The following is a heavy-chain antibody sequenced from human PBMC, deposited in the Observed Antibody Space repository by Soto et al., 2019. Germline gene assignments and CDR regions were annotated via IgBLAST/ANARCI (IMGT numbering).Heavy chain of an antibody. CDR2: INDDGFTT. D-gene: IGHD1-26*01. Sequence: PVGSLRLSCEASGFIFSMYWMHWVRQVPGKGPVWVARINDDGFTTTYADSVKGRFTISRDNDKNTLYLQLDSLRVEDTAMYSCTRGPRPSSSGTGDYWGPGTQVTVSS. V-gene: IGHV3-74*03. CDR1: GFIFSMYW. J-gene: IGHJ4*02. CDR3: TRGPRPSSSGTGDY.